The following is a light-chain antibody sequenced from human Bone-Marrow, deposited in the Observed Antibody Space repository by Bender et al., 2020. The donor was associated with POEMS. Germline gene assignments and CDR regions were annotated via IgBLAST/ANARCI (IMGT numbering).Light chain of an antibody. Sequence: QSALTQPASVSGSPGQSITISCTGTSTDVGSYNLVSWYQQHPGKAPNLMIYEGNKRPSGVSNRFSGSKSGNTASLTVSGLQAEDEADYYCCSYAGSRTWVFGGGTTLTVL. CDR3: CSYAGSRTWV. J-gene: IGLJ3*02. V-gene: IGLV2-23*01. CDR1: STDVGSYNL. CDR2: EGN.